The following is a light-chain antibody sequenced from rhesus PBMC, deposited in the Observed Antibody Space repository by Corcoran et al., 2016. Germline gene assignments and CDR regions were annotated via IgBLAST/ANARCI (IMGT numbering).Light chain of an antibody. Sequence: DIVMTQTPLSLPVTPGEPASISCRSSQSLLYSEDGNTSLDWYLQKPGQSPQLWRYEVSNRASGVPERCMGRWADPDFTLKISRVEAEDVGVYYCMQALEVPPWTFGQGTKVEIK. CDR2: EVS. CDR1: QSLLYSEDGNTS. CDR3: MQALEVPPWT. V-gene: IGKV2-104*02. J-gene: IGKJ1*01.